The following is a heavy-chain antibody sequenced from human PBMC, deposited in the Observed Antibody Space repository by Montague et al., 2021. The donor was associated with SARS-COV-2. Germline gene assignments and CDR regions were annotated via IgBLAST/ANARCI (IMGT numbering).Heavy chain of an antibody. CDR1: GGSFSGYY. CDR2: INHSGTT. J-gene: IGHJ4*02. V-gene: IGHV4-34*01. Sequence: SETLSLTCAVYGGSFSGYYWTWIRQSPGKGLEWIAEINHSGTTNYNFNPSLRSRVTISVATSKSQFSLKLSTVTAADTGVYYCARSDPQTLTLIGLRGKSASDYWGQGTLVTVSS. CDR3: ARSDPQTLTLIGLRGKSASDY. D-gene: IGHD2-21*01.